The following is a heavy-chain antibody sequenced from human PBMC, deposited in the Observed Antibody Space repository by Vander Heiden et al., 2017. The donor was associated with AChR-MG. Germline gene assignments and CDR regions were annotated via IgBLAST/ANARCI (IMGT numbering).Heavy chain of an antibody. J-gene: IGHJ6*03. CDR1: GYTFTSYG. V-gene: IGHV1-18*01. CDR2: ISAYNGNT. Sequence: QVQLVQSGAEVKKPGASVKVSCKASGYTFTSYGISWVRQAPGQGLEWMGWISAYNGNTDYAQKLQGRVTMTTDTSTSTAYMELRSLRSDDTAVYYCARVGVDDFWSGYYYYYMDVWGKGTTVTVSS. D-gene: IGHD3-3*01. CDR3: ARVGVDDFWSGYYYYYMDV.